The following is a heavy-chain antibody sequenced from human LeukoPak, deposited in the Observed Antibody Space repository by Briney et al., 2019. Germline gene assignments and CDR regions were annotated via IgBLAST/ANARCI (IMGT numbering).Heavy chain of an antibody. CDR3: ARDYCGPGSSTSCHIEVHDAFDI. V-gene: IGHV3-30-3*01. CDR2: ISYDGSNK. J-gene: IGHJ3*02. D-gene: IGHD2-2*01. Sequence: GRSLRLSCAASGFTFSSYAMHWVRQAPGKGLEWVAVISYDGSNKYYADSVKGRFTISRDNSKNTLYLQMNSLRAEDTAVYYCARDYCGPGSSTSCHIEVHDAFDIWGQGTMVTVSS. CDR1: GFTFSSYA.